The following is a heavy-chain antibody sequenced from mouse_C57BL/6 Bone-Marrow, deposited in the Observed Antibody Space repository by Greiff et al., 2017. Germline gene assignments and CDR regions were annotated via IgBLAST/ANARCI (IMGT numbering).Heavy chain of an antibody. CDR1: GYTFTSYG. V-gene: IGHV1-81*01. CDR3: AIYYYGSSYEDAMDY. CDR2: IYPRSGNT. Sequence: VQLQQSGAELARPGASVKLSCKASGYTFTSYGISWVKQRTGQGLEWIGEIYPRSGNTYYNEKFKGKATLTADKSSSTAYMELRSLTSEDSAVYFCAIYYYGSSYEDAMDYWGQGTSVTVSS. J-gene: IGHJ4*01. D-gene: IGHD1-1*01.